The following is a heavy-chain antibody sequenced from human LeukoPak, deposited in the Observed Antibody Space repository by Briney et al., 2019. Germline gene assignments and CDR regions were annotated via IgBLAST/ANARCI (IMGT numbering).Heavy chain of an antibody. Sequence: SETLSLTCSGSGGSINSSNHYWAWIRQPPGKGLEWIATVYYRGSTYYNPSLRSRVTIAVDTSKNQFSLKVASVTAADTAVFYCARQGDRWLQSGYFGMDVWGQGTTVTVSS. CDR2: VYYRGST. V-gene: IGHV4-39*01. D-gene: IGHD5-24*01. CDR3: ARQGDRWLQSGYFGMDV. J-gene: IGHJ6*02. CDR1: GGSINSSNHY.